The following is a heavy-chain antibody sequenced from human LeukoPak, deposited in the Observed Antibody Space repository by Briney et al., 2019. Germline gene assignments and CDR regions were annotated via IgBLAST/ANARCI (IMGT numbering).Heavy chain of an antibody. J-gene: IGHJ6*02. CDR1: GYTLADYY. V-gene: IGHV1-2*02. D-gene: IGHD3-16*01. CDR2: MNPNSGVT. Sequence: ASVKVSCKASGYTLADYYIHWVRQAPGQGLEWMGWMNPNSGVTNSAQSFQGRVTMTRETSISTAYMELSRLRFDDTAVYYCARVGRYYYGMDVWGQGTTVTVSS. CDR3: ARVGRYYYGMDV.